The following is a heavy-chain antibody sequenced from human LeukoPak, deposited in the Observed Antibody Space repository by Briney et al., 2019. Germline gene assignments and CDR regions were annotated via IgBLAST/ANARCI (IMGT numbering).Heavy chain of an antibody. CDR3: ARGIRYFDY. CDR1: GGSISTSY. J-gene: IGHJ4*02. D-gene: IGHD1-14*01. V-gene: IGHV4-59*01. CDR2: ILYSGST. Sequence: SETLSLTCTVSGGSISTSYWNWVRQPPGKGLEWIGYILYSGSTNYNPSLESRVTISVDTSKNQFPLKLTSVTAADTAVYYCARGIRYFDYWGQGTLVTVSS.